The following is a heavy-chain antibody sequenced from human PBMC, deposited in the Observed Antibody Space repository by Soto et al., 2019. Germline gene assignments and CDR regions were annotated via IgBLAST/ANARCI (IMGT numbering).Heavy chain of an antibody. J-gene: IGHJ6*04. CDR2: INHSGST. V-gene: IGHV4-34*01. CDR1: GGSFGDYY. CDR3: ARGRVCNVDILTGIRYYYYGMDV. Sequence: LVTMRVPNAVDGGSFGDYYWSWIRKHPRKEQERIGEINHSGSTNYNPYLKSRVTISVDTSKNHFSLKLSSVTAADTVVYYCARGRVCNVDILTGIRYYYYGMDVWGKGSTVTVS. D-gene: IGHD3-9*01.